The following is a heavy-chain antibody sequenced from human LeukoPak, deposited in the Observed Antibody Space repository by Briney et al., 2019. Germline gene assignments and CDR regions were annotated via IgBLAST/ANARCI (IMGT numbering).Heavy chain of an antibody. CDR1: GFTFSSYA. Sequence: GGSLRLSCTASGFTFSSYAMYWVRQAPGKGLEWVSGIFGSGGSVHYADSVKGRFTISRDNSQNTVYLQMNSLRAEDTAVYYCGKTTTGYSSGRNPAWPVDYWGQGTLVTVSS. V-gene: IGHV3-23*01. D-gene: IGHD6-19*01. CDR2: IFGSGGSV. J-gene: IGHJ4*02. CDR3: GKTTTGYSSGRNPAWPVDY.